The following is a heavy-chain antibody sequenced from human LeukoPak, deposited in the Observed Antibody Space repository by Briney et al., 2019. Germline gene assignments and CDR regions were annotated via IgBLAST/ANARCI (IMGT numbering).Heavy chain of an antibody. D-gene: IGHD2-15*01. CDR3: AGGSPLVGYYYMDV. CDR2: ISYDGSNK. J-gene: IGHJ6*03. V-gene: IGHV3-30*03. CDR1: GFTFSSYG. Sequence: PGGSLRLSCAASGFTFSSYGTHWVRQAPDKGLEWVAVISYDGSNKYYADSVKGRFTISRDNSKNTLYLQMNSLRAEDTAVYYCAGGSPLVGYYYMDVWGKGTTVTVSS.